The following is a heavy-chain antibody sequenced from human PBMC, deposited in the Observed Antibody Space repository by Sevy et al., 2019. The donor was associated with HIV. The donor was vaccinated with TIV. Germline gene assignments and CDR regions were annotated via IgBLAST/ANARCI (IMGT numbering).Heavy chain of an antibody. Sequence: GGSLRLSCAASGFTFSSYWMSWVRQAPGKGLEWVANIKQDGSEKYYVDSVKGRFTISRDNVKNSLYLKMNSLKAEDTAVYYCARMKYYYDSSCHYDYFDNWGQGTLVTVSS. CDR3: ARMKYYYDSSCHYDYFDN. D-gene: IGHD3-22*01. V-gene: IGHV3-7*01. CDR1: GFTFSSYW. J-gene: IGHJ4*02. CDR2: IKQDGSEK.